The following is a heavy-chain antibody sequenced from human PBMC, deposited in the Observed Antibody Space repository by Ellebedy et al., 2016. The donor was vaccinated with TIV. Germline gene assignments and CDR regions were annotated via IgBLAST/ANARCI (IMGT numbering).Heavy chain of an antibody. D-gene: IGHD1-26*01. CDR1: GFTFSSYW. CDR3: ARDPGELLPGLADY. CDR2: ISSEGSTT. Sequence: GESLKISXAASGFTFSSYWMHWVRQAPGKGLVWVSRISSEGSTTTYADSARGQFTISRDNAKNTPYPQMNSLRAEDTAVYYCARDPGELLPGLADYWGQGTLVTVSS. V-gene: IGHV3-74*03. J-gene: IGHJ4*02.